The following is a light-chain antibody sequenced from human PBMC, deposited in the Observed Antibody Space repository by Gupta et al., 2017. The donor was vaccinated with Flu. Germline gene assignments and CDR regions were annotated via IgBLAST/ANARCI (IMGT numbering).Light chain of an antibody. CDR2: CNS. V-gene: IGLV1-40*01. CDR3: QSYDSSLSGSVV. Sequence: QSVLTPPSSVSGAPGQRVTISCPGRRSNIGAGYDVHWYQQLPGTAPKLLIYCNSNRPSGVPDRFSGSKSGTSASLAITGIQAEDEADYYCQSYDSSLSGSVVFGGGTKLTVL. J-gene: IGLJ2*01. CDR1: RSNIGAGYD.